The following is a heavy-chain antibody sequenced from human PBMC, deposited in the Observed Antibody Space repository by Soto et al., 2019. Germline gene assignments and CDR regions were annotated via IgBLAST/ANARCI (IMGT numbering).Heavy chain of an antibody. J-gene: IGHJ4*02. Sequence: ASVKVSCKASGYTFTSYDINWVRQATGQGLEWMGWMNPNSGNTGYAQKFQGRVTMTRNTSISTAYMELSSLRSEDTAVYYCARGPNCSGGSCSLPDYWGRGTLVTVSS. CDR1: GYTFTSYD. V-gene: IGHV1-8*01. CDR2: MNPNSGNT. CDR3: ARGPNCSGGSCSLPDY. D-gene: IGHD2-15*01.